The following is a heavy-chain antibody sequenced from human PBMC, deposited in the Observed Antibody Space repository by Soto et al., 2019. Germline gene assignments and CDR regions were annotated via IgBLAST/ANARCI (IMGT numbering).Heavy chain of an antibody. CDR2: VYYSGST. CDR1: GGSTSSGGYY. J-gene: IGHJ5*02. V-gene: IGHV4-31*03. Sequence: QVQLQESGPRLVKPSQTLSLTCTVSGGSTSSGGYYWSWIRQYPGKGLEWIGFVYYSGSTYYNPFLKSRVIISVDASKKHFSLTLSCVTAADTAVYYCARDAALKWFDPWGQGTLVTVSS. D-gene: IGHD2-15*01. CDR3: ARDAALKWFDP.